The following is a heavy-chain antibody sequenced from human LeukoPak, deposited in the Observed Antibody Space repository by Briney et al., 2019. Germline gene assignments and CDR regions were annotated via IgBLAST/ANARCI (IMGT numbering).Heavy chain of an antibody. V-gene: IGHV3-23*01. CDR2: MSTVADST. Sequence: GGSLRLSCDASGFTFTYVAMNWVRQAPGKGLEWVSSMSTVADSTYYADSVKGRFIISGDNSKNTLYLQMNSLRTEDTAVYYCATEFNYYGSGSYSWGQGTLVTVSS. CDR3: ATEFNYYGSGSYS. CDR1: GFTFTYVA. D-gene: IGHD3-10*01. J-gene: IGHJ5*02.